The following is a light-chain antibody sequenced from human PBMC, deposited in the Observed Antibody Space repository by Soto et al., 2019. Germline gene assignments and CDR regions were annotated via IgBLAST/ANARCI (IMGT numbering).Light chain of an antibody. Sequence: DIQMTQSPSSLSASVGDRVTITCQASQDISNYLHWYQQKPGKATKLLIYDACYLETGVPSRFSGCGSGYDFSFTISSLHPEDIATYYCQQYDNLPPYTFGQGTKLEIK. CDR2: DAC. CDR1: QDISNY. J-gene: IGKJ2*01. CDR3: QQYDNLPPYT. V-gene: IGKV1-33*01.